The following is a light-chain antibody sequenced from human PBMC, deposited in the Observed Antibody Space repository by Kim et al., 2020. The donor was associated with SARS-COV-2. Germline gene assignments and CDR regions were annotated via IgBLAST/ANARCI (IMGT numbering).Light chain of an antibody. Sequence: ATINCKSSQSVLYSSNNKNYLTWYQQKPGHPPKLLIYWASTRESGVPDRFSGSGSGTDFTLTISSLQAEDVAVYYCHQYYTTPWTFGQGTKVDIK. CDR2: WAS. CDR3: HQYYTTPWT. CDR1: QSVLYSSNNKNY. V-gene: IGKV4-1*01. J-gene: IGKJ1*01.